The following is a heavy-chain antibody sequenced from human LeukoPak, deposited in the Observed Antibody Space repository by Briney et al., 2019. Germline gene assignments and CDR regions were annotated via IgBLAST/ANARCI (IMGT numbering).Heavy chain of an antibody. CDR2: IKQDGSEK. V-gene: IGHV3-7*01. CDR1: GFTLSSYW. Sequence: GGSLRLSCAASGFTLSSYWMSWVRQAPGKGLEWVANIKQDGSEKYYVDSVKGRFTISRDNAKNSLYLQMNSLRAEDTAVYYCARAGYDFWSGQVDYWGQGTLVTVSS. J-gene: IGHJ4*02. CDR3: ARAGYDFWSGQVDY. D-gene: IGHD3-3*01.